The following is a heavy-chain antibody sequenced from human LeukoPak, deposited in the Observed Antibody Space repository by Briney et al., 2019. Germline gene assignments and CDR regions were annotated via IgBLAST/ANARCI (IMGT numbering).Heavy chain of an antibody. CDR2: ISNSGGLT. V-gene: IGHV3-23*01. CDR1: GFTFSSYG. Sequence: PGGSLRLSCAASGFTFSSYGMSWVRQAPAKGLEWVSAISNSGGLTYYADSVKGRFAISRDNSKNTLYLQMNSLRVEDTAVYFCASILVAGRWYYDYWGQGTLVTVSS. D-gene: IGHD6-19*01. J-gene: IGHJ4*02. CDR3: ASILVAGRWYYDY.